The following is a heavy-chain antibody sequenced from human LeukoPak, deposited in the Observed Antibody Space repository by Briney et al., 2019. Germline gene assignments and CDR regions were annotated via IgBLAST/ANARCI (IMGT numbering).Heavy chain of an antibody. V-gene: IGHV3-30*18. CDR1: GFTFSTYG. CDR3: AKGVLRARPGLFDY. D-gene: IGHD2/OR15-2a*01. CDR2: ISYDGSNK. Sequence: PGGSLRLSCAASGFTFSTYGMHWVRQAPGKGLEWVALISYDGSNKYYADSVKGRFTISRDNSKSTLYLQMNSLRAEDTAVYYCAKGVLRARPGLFDYWGQGTLVIVSS. J-gene: IGHJ4*02.